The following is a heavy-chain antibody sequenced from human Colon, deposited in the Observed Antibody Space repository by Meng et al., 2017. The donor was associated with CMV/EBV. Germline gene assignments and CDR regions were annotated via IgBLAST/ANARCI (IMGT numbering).Heavy chain of an antibody. CDR1: GITMSNSW. CDR3: VRGSSSF. CDR2: IKGDGSEI. V-gene: IGHV3-7*04. J-gene: IGHJ4*02. D-gene: IGHD6-13*01. Sequence: EVYRVGSGGGLVQPGGSLRLSCVVSGITMSNSWMSWVRQAPAKGLEWVANIKGDGSEIQYVDSVKGRFTVSRDNTKNSLYLQMNILKTEDTAVYYCVRGSSSFWGQGTLVTVSS.